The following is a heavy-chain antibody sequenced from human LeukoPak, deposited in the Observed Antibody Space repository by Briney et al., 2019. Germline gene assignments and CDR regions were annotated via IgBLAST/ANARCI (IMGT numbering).Heavy chain of an antibody. CDR2: IYTSGST. V-gene: IGHV4-4*07. CDR1: GGSISSYY. Sequence: PSETLSLTCTVSGGSISSYYWSWIRQPAGKGLEWIGRIYTSGSTNYNPSLKSRVTMSVDTSKNQFSLKLSSVTAADTAVYYCARGNEIYYYYYKDVWGKGTTVTISS. J-gene: IGHJ6*03. CDR3: ARGNEIYYYYYKDV.